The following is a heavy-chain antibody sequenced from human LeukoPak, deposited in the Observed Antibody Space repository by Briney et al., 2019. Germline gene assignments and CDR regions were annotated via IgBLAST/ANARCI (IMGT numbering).Heavy chain of an antibody. CDR2: IYYSGTT. CDR3: ARDKRYYDSSGYYYVFAMDV. D-gene: IGHD3-22*01. V-gene: IGHV4-59*01. CDR1: GDSIGSYY. J-gene: IGHJ6*02. Sequence: SETLSLTCNVSGDSIGSYYWGWIRQLPGKGLEWIGYIYYSGTTNYNPSLKSRVTISVDTSKNQFSLKLSSVTAADTAVYYCARDKRYYDSSGYYYVFAMDVWGQGTTVTVSS.